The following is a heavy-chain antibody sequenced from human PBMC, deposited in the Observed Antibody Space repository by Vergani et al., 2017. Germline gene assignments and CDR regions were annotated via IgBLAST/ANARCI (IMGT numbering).Heavy chain of an antibody. CDR2: IIPIFGTA. J-gene: IGHJ4*02. D-gene: IGHD6-19*01. V-gene: IGHV1-69*01. CDR3: ARRLIAVAGTRIPSEGYYFDY. Sequence: QVQLVQSGAEVKKPGSSVKVSCKASGGTFSSYAISWVRQAPGQGLEWMGGIIPIFGTANYAQKFQGRVTITADESTSTAYMELSSLRSEDTAVYYCARRLIAVAGTRIPSEGYYFDYWGQGTLVTVSS. CDR1: GGTFSSYA.